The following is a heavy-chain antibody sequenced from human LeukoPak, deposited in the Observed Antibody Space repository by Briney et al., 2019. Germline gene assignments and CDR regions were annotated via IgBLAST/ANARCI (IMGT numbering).Heavy chain of an antibody. Sequence: GGSLRLSCAASGFTFSSYCMNWARQAPGKGLEWVASINHNGNVNYYVDSVKGRFTISRDNAKNSLYLQMSNLRAEDTAVYFCAKCKATVFNWFDPWGQGTLVTVSS. J-gene: IGHJ5*02. CDR2: INHNGNVN. V-gene: IGHV3-7*03. D-gene: IGHD4-11*01. CDR3: AKCKATVFNWFDP. CDR1: GFTFSSYC.